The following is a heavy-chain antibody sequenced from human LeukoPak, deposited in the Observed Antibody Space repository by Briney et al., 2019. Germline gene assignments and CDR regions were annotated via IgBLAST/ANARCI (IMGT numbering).Heavy chain of an antibody. V-gene: IGHV3-74*01. Sequence: GGSLRLSCAASGFSFSGHWMHWARQLPGKGLVWVSRISLTGSTTSYADSVKGRFTVSRDNAKNTLYLQVNNLRAEDTAVYYCARGPSSNWSGLDFWGQGTLLTVSS. D-gene: IGHD6-13*01. CDR1: GFSFSGHW. J-gene: IGHJ4*02. CDR2: ISLTGSTT. CDR3: ARGPSSNWSGLDF.